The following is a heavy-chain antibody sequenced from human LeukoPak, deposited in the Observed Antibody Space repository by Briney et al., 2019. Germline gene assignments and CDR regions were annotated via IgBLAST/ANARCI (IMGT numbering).Heavy chain of an antibody. CDR1: GFIFSDYG. V-gene: IGHV3-30*02. Sequence: GGSLRLPCKASGFIFSDYGMHWVRQAPGEGLEWLAFIRFDGSSESYADSVKGRFTISRDNSKNTLYLQMNSLRAEDTAVYYCAKDRGAAGLNDAFDIWGQGTMVTVSS. CDR3: AKDRGAAGLNDAFDI. J-gene: IGHJ3*02. CDR2: IRFDGSSE. D-gene: IGHD6-13*01.